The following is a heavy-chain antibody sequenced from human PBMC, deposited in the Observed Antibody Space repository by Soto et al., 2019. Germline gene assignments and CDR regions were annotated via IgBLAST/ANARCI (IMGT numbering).Heavy chain of an antibody. D-gene: IGHD6-13*01. CDR2: MNPNSGNT. CDR1: GYTFTSYD. CDR3: ARERSAVGTGWFDP. J-gene: IGHJ5*02. Sequence: QVQLVQSGAEVKKPGASVKVSCKASGYTFTSYDINWVRQATGQGLEWMGWMNPNSGNTGYAQKFQGRVTMTRNTSISTAYMELSSLRSEATAVYYCARERSAVGTGWFDPWGQGTLVTVSS. V-gene: IGHV1-8*01.